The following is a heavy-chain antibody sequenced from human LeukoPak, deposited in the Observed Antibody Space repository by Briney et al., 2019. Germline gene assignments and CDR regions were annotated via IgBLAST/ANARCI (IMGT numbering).Heavy chain of an antibody. D-gene: IGHD6-13*01. CDR1: GFTFSSSA. Sequence: GGSLRLSCAASGFTFSSSAMSWVRQAPGKGLEWVSGISGSGGNTYYADSVKGRFTISRDNAKNSLYLQMNSLRAEDTAVYYCARDSAGDYWGQGTLVTVSS. CDR3: ARDSAGDY. CDR2: ISGSGGNT. V-gene: IGHV3-23*01. J-gene: IGHJ4*02.